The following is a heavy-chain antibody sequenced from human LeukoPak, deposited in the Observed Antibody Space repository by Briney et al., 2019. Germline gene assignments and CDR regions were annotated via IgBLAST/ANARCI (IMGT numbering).Heavy chain of an antibody. CDR1: GFTVSSNY. D-gene: IGHD3-10*01. V-gene: IGHV3-66*01. CDR2: IYNADTT. Sequence: GGSLRLSCAASGFTVSSNYMNWVRQAPGKGLEWVSVIYNADTTYYADSVKGRFSISRDNSKNTLYLQMNSLRAEDTAVYYCAKGSPVKRFGELSLRSGSAEEDFDYWGQGTLVSVSS. J-gene: IGHJ4*02. CDR3: AKGSPVKRFGELSLRSGSAEEDFDY.